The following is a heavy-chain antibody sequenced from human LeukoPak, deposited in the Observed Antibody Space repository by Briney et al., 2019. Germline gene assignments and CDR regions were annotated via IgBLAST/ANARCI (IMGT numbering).Heavy chain of an antibody. CDR3: ARANFKGLTYYYDSSGYSD. CDR1: GGTFISYA. V-gene: IGHV1-69*05. J-gene: IGHJ4*02. CDR2: IIPIFGTA. D-gene: IGHD3-22*01. Sequence: SVKVSCKASGGTFISYAISWVGRAPGQGEEGMARIIPIFGTANYAQKFQGRFTITTDESTSTAYMEVSSLRSEDTAVYYCARANFKGLTYYYDSSGYSDWGQGTLVTVSS.